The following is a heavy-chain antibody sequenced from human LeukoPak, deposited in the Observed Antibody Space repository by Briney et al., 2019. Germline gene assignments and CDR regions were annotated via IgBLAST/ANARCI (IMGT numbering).Heavy chain of an antibody. V-gene: IGHV3-23*01. J-gene: IGHJ4*02. Sequence: GGSLRLLCAASGFTVGSYAMTWVRQAPGKGLEWVSAIGYSAGDTYYADSVKGRFTISRDNSMNTLYLQMSSLRADDTALYYCAKDDDGHHHGVDHWGQGTLVTVSS. D-gene: IGHD4-17*01. CDR1: GFTVGSYA. CDR2: IGYSAGDT. CDR3: AKDDDGHHHGVDH.